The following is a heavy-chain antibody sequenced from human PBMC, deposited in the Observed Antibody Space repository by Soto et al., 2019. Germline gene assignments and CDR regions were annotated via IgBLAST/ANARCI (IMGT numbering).Heavy chain of an antibody. Sequence: QVQLQQWGAGLLKPSETLSLTCAVYGGSFSGYYWSWIRQPPGKGLEWIGEINHSGSTNYNPSLKSRVTISVDTYKNQSSLKLSSVTAADTAVYYCARKHITIYGVVIPDFDYWGQGTLVTVSS. D-gene: IGHD3-3*01. CDR3: ARKHITIYGVVIPDFDY. J-gene: IGHJ4*02. V-gene: IGHV4-34*01. CDR2: INHSGST. CDR1: GGSFSGYY.